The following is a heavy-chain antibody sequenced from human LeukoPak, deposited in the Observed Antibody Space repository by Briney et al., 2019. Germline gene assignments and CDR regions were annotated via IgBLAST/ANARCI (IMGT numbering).Heavy chain of an antibody. CDR2: VSAGHHA. CDR3: VREARGYHYTYFDY. CDR1: GFTLGGRD. D-gene: IGHD5-18*01. Sequence: GGSLRLSCTASGFTLGGRDMHWVRQTTGDGLEWVAAVSAGHHAFYAGSVKGRFTVSREDAKNSLYLQMNSLRAGDTAVYYCVREARGYHYTYFDYWGQGSLVTVSS. V-gene: IGHV3-13*01. J-gene: IGHJ4*02.